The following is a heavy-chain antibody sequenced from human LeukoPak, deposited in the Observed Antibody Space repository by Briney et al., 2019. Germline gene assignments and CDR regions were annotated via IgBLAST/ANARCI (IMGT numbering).Heavy chain of an antibody. CDR2: ISGSGGST. CDR1: GFTFSSYA. J-gene: IGHJ4*02. V-gene: IGHV3-23*01. CDR3: AKRLHVQYYYDSSGYYYFDY. D-gene: IGHD3-22*01. Sequence: GGSLRLSCAASGFTFSSYAMSWVRQAPGKGLEWVSAISGSGGSTYYADSVKGRFTISRDNSKNTLYLQMNSLRAEDTAVYYCAKRLHVQYYYDSSGYYYFDYWGQGTLVTVSS.